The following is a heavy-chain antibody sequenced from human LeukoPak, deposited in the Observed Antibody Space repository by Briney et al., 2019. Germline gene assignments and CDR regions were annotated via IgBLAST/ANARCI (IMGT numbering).Heavy chain of an antibody. CDR1: GGSITKNGYY. V-gene: IGHV4-39*07. D-gene: IGHD6-13*01. Sequence: PTEPLSLTCSVSGGSITKNGYYWGWLRQSPETGREWIGSMHYSGSTYYNPFLNSRVTISVDTSKNQFSLKLTSVTAPDTAVYYCARGQGSSWYYFDSWGQGPLVTVSS. CDR2: MHYSGST. J-gene: IGHJ4*02. CDR3: ARGQGSSWYYFDS.